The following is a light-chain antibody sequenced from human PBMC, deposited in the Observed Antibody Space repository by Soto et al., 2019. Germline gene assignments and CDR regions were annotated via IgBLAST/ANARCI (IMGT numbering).Light chain of an antibody. CDR2: GAS. Sequence: EVVRTQSPATLSLSPGERATLSGRALQSININLAWYQQKPGQAHRLLIYGASTRATVLPARVSGSGTGTEFTLTLRSLQTDDSSVSYCQQYKHWPPYTFGQGTKMEI. J-gene: IGKJ2*01. V-gene: IGKV3-15*01. CDR3: QQYKHWPPYT. CDR1: QSININ.